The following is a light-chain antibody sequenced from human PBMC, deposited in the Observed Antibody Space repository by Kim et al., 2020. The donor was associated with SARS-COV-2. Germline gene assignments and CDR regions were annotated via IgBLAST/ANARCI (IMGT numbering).Light chain of an antibody. Sequence: DIQMTQSPSTLSASVGDRVTITCRASQSISSWLAWYQQKPGKAPNLLIYDASSLESGVPSRFSGSGSGTEFTLTISSLQPDDFATYYCQQYNYYRWTFGQGTKVDIK. CDR1: QSISSW. J-gene: IGKJ1*01. V-gene: IGKV1-5*01. CDR2: DAS. CDR3: QQYNYYRWT.